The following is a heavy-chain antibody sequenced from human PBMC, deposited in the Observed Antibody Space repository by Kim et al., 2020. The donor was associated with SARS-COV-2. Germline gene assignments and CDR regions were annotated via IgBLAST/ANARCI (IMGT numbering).Heavy chain of an antibody. J-gene: IGHJ4*02. CDR2: ISDDGRNK. V-gene: IGHV3-30*04. CDR1: GFTFRSHA. D-gene: IGHD2-2*01. Sequence: GGSLRLSCAASGFTFRSHAMHWVRQAPGKGLEWVAVISDDGRNKYYADSVKGRFTISRDNSKNTLYLQMNSLSGEDTAVYHCARGQCSRTSCARLEYWGQGTL. CDR3: ARGQCSRTSCARLEY.